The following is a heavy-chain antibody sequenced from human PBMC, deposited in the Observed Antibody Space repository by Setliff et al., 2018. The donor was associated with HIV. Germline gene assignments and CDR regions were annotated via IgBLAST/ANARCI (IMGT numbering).Heavy chain of an antibody. CDR3: ARGGEIALAAHRRWLDS. Sequence: ASVKVSCKASGYSFTGYYIHWVRQAPGQGPEWMGWINPNSGATNYAQKFEDKVTMTRDTSLSTGYMNLSRLRSDDTAVYYCARGGEIALAAHRRWLDSWGQGTLVTVSS. CDR1: GYSFTGYY. V-gene: IGHV1-2*02. J-gene: IGHJ5*01. D-gene: IGHD6-19*01. CDR2: INPNSGAT.